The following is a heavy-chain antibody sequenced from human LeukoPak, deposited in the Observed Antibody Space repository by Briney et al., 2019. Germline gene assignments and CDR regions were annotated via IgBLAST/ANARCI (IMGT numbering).Heavy chain of an antibody. J-gene: IGHJ4*02. Sequence: PGGSLRLPCAASGFTFSSHWMSWVRQAPGRGLEWVAIINKDGSDRYFVDSVKGRFTISRDNAKNSLYLQMNSLRAEDTAVYYCARDIGWYAFDSWGQGTLVSVSS. CDR1: GFTFSSHW. CDR3: ARDIGWYAFDS. V-gene: IGHV3-7*01. CDR2: INKDGSDR. D-gene: IGHD6-19*01.